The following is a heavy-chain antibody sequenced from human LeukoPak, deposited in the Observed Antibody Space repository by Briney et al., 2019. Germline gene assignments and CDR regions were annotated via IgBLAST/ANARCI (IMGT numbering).Heavy chain of an antibody. D-gene: IGHD3-10*01. CDR1: VFTFCTYS. CDR2: IRHDSSDI. CDR3: ARDWFGELI. J-gene: IGHJ4*02. V-gene: IGHV3-48*01. Sequence: GGSLRLSCAASVFTFCTYSMNWVRHAPGKGLEWILFIRHDSSDIYYADSVKGRFTISRDNAKNSLYLQMNSLRVEDTAVYYCARDWFGELIWGQGTLVTVSS.